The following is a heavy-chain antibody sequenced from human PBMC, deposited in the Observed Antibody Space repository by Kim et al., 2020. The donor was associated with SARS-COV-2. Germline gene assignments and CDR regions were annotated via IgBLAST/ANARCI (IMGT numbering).Heavy chain of an antibody. V-gene: IGHV1-18*01. J-gene: IGHJ3*02. D-gene: IGHD3-16*01. CDR2: ISAYNGNT. CDR3: AREGVYLGRKNAFDI. CDR1: GYTFTSYG. Sequence: ASVKVSCKASGYTFTSYGISWVRQAPGQGLEWMGWISAYNGNTNYAQKLQGRVTMTTDTSTSTAYMELRSLRSDDTAVYYCAREGVYLGRKNAFDIWGQGTMVTVSS.